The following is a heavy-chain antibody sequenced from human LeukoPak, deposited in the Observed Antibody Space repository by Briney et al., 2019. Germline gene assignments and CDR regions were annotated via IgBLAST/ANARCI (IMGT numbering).Heavy chain of an antibody. Sequence: KPSEPRCLPCTVSDTSITSSSYYGGWIRQPTGKSLEWIGIIYYRGSTYYNPDFKSRDTMSVDASDSQFSLKLSSVTAADTAMYYCARGGITMVRGVVRVERFDYWGQGTLVTVSS. CDR3: ARGGITMVRGVVRVERFDY. D-gene: IGHD3-10*01. J-gene: IGHJ4*02. V-gene: IGHV4-39*01. CDR2: IYYRGST. CDR1: DTSITSSSYY.